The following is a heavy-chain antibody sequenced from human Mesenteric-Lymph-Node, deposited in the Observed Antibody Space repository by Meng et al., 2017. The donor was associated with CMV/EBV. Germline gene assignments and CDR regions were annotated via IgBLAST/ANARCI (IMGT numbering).Heavy chain of an antibody. Sequence: SETLSLTCTVSGGSVSSGSYYWSWIRQPPGKGLEWIGSIYYTGRTYYNLSLESRATISVDTSKNQFSLKLNSVTAADTAIYYCTTSRPANSGWLDYWDQGTLVTVSS. V-gene: IGHV4-39*07. CDR2: IYYTGRT. CDR3: TTSRPANSGWLDY. D-gene: IGHD5-12*01. CDR1: GGSVSSGSYY. J-gene: IGHJ4*02.